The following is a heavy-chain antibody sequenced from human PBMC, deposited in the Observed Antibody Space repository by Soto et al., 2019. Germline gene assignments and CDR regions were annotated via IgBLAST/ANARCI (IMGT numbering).Heavy chain of an antibody. D-gene: IGHD5-12*01. Sequence: ASVKVSCKASGYTFSSYYMHWVRQAPGQGLEWMGIINPTGGSTTYAQKFQGRVTMTRDTSTSTVYMELSSLRSEDTAVYYCARGDIVAIFGMDVWGQGTTVTVSS. CDR3: ARGDIVAIFGMDV. CDR2: INPTGGST. CDR1: GYTFSSYY. V-gene: IGHV1-46*01. J-gene: IGHJ6*02.